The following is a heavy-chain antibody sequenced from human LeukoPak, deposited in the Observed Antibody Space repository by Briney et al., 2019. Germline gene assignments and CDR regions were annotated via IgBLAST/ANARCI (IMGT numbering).Heavy chain of an antibody. CDR3: AKLTTVVTPRAFDI. Sequence: GESLKISCQGSGYLFTSYWIAWVRQMPGKGLEWMGIIFPGDSDTRYSPSFQGHVTISADKSINPAYLQWSSLKASDTAMYYCAKLTTVVTPRAFDIWGLGTLVTVSS. J-gene: IGHJ3*02. CDR2: IFPGDSDT. D-gene: IGHD4-23*01. V-gene: IGHV5-51*01. CDR1: GYLFTSYW.